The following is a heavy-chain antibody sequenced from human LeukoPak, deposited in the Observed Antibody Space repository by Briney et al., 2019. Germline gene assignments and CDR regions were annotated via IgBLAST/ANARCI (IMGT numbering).Heavy chain of an antibody. CDR3: SLGTIYMIAAAAPYWYFDL. Sequence: GGSLRLSCAASGFSVSSYSMNWVRQAPGKGLGWVSSISNSGSYIYYAESVKGRFTISRDNAKNSVYLQMDSLRAEDTAVYYCSLGTIYMIAAAAPYWYFDLWGRGTLVTVSS. CDR2: ISNSGSYI. CDR1: GFSVSSYS. J-gene: IGHJ2*01. V-gene: IGHV3-21*01. D-gene: IGHD6-13*01.